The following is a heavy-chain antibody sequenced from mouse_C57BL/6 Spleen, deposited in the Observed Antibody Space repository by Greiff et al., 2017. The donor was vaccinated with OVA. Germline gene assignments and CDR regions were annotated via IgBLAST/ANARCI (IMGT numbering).Heavy chain of an antibody. CDR1: GYTFTSYW. J-gene: IGHJ4*01. V-gene: IGHV1-55*01. CDR2: IYPGSGST. D-gene: IGHD1-1*01. CDR3: ARCDYYSDAMDY. Sequence: VQLQQPGAELVKPGASVKMSCKASGYTFTSYWITWVKQRPGQGLEWIGDIYPGSGSTNYNEKFKSKATLTVDTSSSTAYMQLSSLTSEDSAVYYCARCDYYSDAMDYWGQGTSVTVSS.